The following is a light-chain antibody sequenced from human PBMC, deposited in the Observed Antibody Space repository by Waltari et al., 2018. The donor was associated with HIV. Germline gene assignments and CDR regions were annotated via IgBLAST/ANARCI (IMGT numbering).Light chain of an antibody. CDR1: QSVLYISNNKNY. J-gene: IGKJ1*01. CDR2: WAS. Sequence: DIVMTQSPDSLAVSLGARATINCKSSQSVLYISNNKNYLTWYQQKPGQPPKLLIYWASTRESGVPDRFSGSGSGTDFTLTISSLQAEDVAVYYCQQYYSTPRTFGQGTKVEIK. CDR3: QQYYSTPRT. V-gene: IGKV4-1*01.